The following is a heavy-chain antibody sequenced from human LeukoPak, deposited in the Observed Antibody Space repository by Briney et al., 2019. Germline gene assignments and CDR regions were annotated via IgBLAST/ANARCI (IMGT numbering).Heavy chain of an antibody. Sequence: PGGSLRLSCAASGFTFSSYGMHWVRQAPGKGLEWVAVIWHDGTNKYYADSVKGRFTISRDNSKNTLYLQMNSLRAEDTAVYYCARTASRGPQSAESFHHWGQGTLVTVSS. CDR1: GFTFSSYG. V-gene: IGHV3-33*01. CDR3: ARTASRGPQSAESFHH. CDR2: IWHDGTNK. J-gene: IGHJ1*01.